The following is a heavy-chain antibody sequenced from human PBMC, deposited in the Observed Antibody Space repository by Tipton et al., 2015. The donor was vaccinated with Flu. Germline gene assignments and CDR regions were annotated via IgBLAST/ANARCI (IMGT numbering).Heavy chain of an antibody. CDR2: MYISGST. Sequence: TLSLTCTVSGGSISRYYWSWIRQPAGKGLEWIGRMYISGSTNCNPSLESRVTMSVDTSKNEFSLKLSSVTAADTAGYYCARDGGIAAGGYGMDVWCQGTTVTVSS. CDR3: ARDGGIAAGGYGMDV. V-gene: IGHV4-4*07. CDR1: GGSISRYY. J-gene: IGHJ6*02. D-gene: IGHD6-13*01.